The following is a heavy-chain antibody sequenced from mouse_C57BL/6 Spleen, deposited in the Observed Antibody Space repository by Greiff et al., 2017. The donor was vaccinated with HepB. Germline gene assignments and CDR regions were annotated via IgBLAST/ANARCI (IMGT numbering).Heavy chain of an antibody. V-gene: IGHV5-17*01. CDR1: GFTFSDYG. Sequence: EVKLEESGGGLVKPGGSLKLSCAASGFTFSDYGMHWVRQAPEKGLEWVAYISSGSSTIYYADTVKGRFTISRANAKNTLFLQMTRLRSEDTAMDYCARPYYSNDVAYWGQGTLVTVSA. CDR3: ARPYYSNDVAY. D-gene: IGHD2-5*01. J-gene: IGHJ3*01. CDR2: ISSGSSTI.